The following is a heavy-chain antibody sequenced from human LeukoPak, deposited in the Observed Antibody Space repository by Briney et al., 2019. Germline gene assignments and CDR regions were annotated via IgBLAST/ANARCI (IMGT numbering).Heavy chain of an antibody. D-gene: IGHD1-26*01. J-gene: IGHJ4*02. CDR2: INPYSGGT. V-gene: IGHV1-18*04. CDR3: ARQVGARRPPTR. CDR1: GYTFTDYN. Sequence: ASVKVSCKASGYTFTDYNIHWVRQAPGQGLEWMGWINPYSGGTNYAQKLQGRVTMTTDTSTSTAYMELRSLRSDDTAVYYCARQVGARRPPTRWGQGTLVTVSS.